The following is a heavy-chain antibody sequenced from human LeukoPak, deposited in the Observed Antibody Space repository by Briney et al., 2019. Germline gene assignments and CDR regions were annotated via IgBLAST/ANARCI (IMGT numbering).Heavy chain of an antibody. CDR2: IYPGDSDT. CDR3: ARPYYYDSSGYRDAFDI. CDR1: GYSFTSYW. J-gene: IGHJ3*02. D-gene: IGHD3-22*01. Sequence: GESLKISCKGSGYSFTSYWIGWVRQMPGKGREWMGIIYPGDSDTRYSPSFQGQVTISADKSISTAYLQWSSLKASDTARYYCARPYYYDSSGYRDAFDIWGQGTMVTVSS. V-gene: IGHV5-51*01.